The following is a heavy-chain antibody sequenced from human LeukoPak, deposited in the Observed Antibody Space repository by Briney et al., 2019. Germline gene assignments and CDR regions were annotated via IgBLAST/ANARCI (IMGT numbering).Heavy chain of an antibody. J-gene: IGHJ4*02. CDR2: LYPDGRI. D-gene: IGHD3-22*01. CDR1: SGSMTDSC. Sequence: SETLSLTCSVSSGSMTDSCWSWFRQAPGKGFEWLGFLYPDGRIEYSPSLRSRVTFSVATSKLEATVRLSSVTASDTAVYYCTTEGYDRSGYFLDFWGQGTLVTVSS. CDR3: TTEGYDRSGYFLDF. V-gene: IGHV4-59*12.